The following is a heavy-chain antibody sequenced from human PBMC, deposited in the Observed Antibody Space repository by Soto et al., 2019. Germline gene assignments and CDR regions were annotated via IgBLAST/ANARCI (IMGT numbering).Heavy chain of an antibody. J-gene: IGHJ5*02. D-gene: IGHD1-26*01. CDR1: GYTFPSHC. V-gene: IGHV5-51*01. CDR2: IYPGDSDT. CDR3: VRVGLVGGTSLSNAWFDP. Sequence: EALKTSCKGSGYTFPSHCIRWVLQLPGHGLEWIGSIYPGDSDTKYSPSFQGQVIISADKSITTAYLQWSSLKASDTAIYYCVRVGLVGGTSLSNAWFDPWGQGTLVTVSS.